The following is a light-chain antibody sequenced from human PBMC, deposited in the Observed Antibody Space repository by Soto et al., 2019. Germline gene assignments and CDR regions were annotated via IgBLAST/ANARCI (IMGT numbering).Light chain of an antibody. CDR3: QQYDDLPIT. Sequence: EIQMTQSPSSLSASIGDRVTITCQASQVIDNYLNWYQQKPGKAPKLLINDASNLESGVPSRFSGSGSGTDFTLTISSLQPADIATYYCQQYDDLPITFGQGTRLE. V-gene: IGKV1-33*01. CDR2: DAS. CDR1: QVIDNY. J-gene: IGKJ5*01.